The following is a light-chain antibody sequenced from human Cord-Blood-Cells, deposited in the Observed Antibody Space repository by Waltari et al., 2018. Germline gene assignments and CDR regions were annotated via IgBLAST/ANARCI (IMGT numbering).Light chain of an antibody. CDR1: SSAVGGDTY. CDR3: CSDAGSYTHV. J-gene: IGLJ1*01. Sequence: QSALTQHRSVSGYPGQLVTTSCTGASSAVGGDTYFSWYQQDPGKAPKLMIYDGSKRPSGVPDRFSGSKSGNTASLTISGLQAEDEADYYCCSDAGSYTHVFGTGTKVTVL. V-gene: IGLV2-11*01. CDR2: DGS.